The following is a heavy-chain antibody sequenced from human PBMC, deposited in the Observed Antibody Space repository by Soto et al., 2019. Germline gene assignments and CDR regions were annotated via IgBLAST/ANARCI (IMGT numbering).Heavy chain of an antibody. CDR2: MYNTGST. J-gene: IGHJ6*02. V-gene: IGHV4-59*01. Sequence: QVQLQESGPGLVKPSETLSLTCTVSGGTISRYYWSWIRQPQGKGLEWIGYMYNTGSTVYNPSFTIRVTISVDTSKNQFSLKLNSVTAADTAVYYGARDLWGYCGTDCYPLDVCGQGTTVTVSS. D-gene: IGHD2-21*02. CDR3: ARDLWGYCGTDCYPLDV. CDR1: GGTISRYY.